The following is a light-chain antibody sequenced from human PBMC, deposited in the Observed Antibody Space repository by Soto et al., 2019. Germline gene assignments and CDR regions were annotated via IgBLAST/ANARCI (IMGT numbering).Light chain of an antibody. V-gene: IGKV1-39*01. CDR3: QQFNEFPIT. Sequence: DIQMTQSPSSLSASVGDRVTITCRANQSVSDSLNWYQQKPGKVPKLLIYAASSLRSGVPSRISGSGSGTDFTLTISSLQPEDFATYYCQQFNEFPITFGQGTRLEI. CDR1: QSVSDS. J-gene: IGKJ5*01. CDR2: AAS.